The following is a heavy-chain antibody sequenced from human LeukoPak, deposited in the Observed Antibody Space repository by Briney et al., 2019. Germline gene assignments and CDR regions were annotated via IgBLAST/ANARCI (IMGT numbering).Heavy chain of an antibody. CDR1: GGIFSSYA. J-gene: IGHJ3*02. CDR2: IIPIFGTA. CDR3: ATSVDRGYSYGFDAFDI. Sequence: SVKVSCKASGGIFSSYAISWVRQAPGQGLEWMGGIIPIFGTANYAQKFQGRVTITADESTSTAYMELSSLRSDDTAVYYCATSVDRGYSYGFDAFDIWGQGTMVTVSS. D-gene: IGHD5-18*01. V-gene: IGHV1-69*13.